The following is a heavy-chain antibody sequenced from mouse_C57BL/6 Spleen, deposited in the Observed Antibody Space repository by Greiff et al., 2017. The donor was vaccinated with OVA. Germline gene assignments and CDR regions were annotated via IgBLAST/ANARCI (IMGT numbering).Heavy chain of an antibody. V-gene: IGHV1-64*01. Sequence: QVQLQQPGAELVKPGASVKLSCKASGYTFTSYWMHWVKQRPGQGLEWIGMIHPNSGSTNYNEKFKSKATLTVDKSSSTAYMQLSSLTSEDSAVYYCARSSDYDYDEYYFDYWGQGTTLTVSS. D-gene: IGHD2-4*01. J-gene: IGHJ2*01. CDR2: IHPNSGST. CDR3: ARSSDYDYDEYYFDY. CDR1: GYTFTSYW.